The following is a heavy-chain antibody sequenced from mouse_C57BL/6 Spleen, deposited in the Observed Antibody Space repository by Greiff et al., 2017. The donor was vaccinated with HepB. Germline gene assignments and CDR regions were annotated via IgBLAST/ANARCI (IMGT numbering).Heavy chain of an antibody. D-gene: IGHD2-1*01. CDR1: GGTFRGEE. J-gene: IGHJ4*01. CDR2: INYDGSST. CDR3: ARDRNYYGNYAMDY. V-gene: IGHV5-16*01. Sequence: EVKRGEEEGGGGEKGSYMKRNGGAAGGTFRGEERGGVGEVPEKGLEWVANINYDGSSTYYLDSLKSRFIISRDNAKNILYLQMSSLKSEDTATYYCARDRNYYGNYAMDYWGQGTSVTVSS.